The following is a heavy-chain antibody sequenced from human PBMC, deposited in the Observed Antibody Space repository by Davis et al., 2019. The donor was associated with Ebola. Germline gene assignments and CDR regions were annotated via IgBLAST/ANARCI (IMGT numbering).Heavy chain of an antibody. J-gene: IGHJ4*02. V-gene: IGHV3-74*01. CDR3: ARGEWLGDFDY. CDR2: INSDGSST. D-gene: IGHD6-19*01. CDR1: GFTFSSYW. Sequence: GESLKISCAASGFTFSSYWMHWVRQAPGKGLVWVSRINSDGSSTSYADSVKGRFTISRDNAKNTLYLQMNSLRAEDTAVYYCARGEWLGDFDYWGQGTLVTVSS.